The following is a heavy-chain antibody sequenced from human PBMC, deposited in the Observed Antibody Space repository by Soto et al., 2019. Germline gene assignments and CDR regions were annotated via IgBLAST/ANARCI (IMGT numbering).Heavy chain of an antibody. V-gene: IGHV3-9*01. CDR3: AKMVVAGTGWFDP. J-gene: IGHJ5*02. Sequence: GGSLRLSCAASGFSLEDYAMHWVRQAPGKGLEWVSGISWDSGGIGYADSVKGRFTISRDNAKNSLYLEMNSLRAEDTALYYCAKMVVAGTGWFDPWGQGTLVTVSS. CDR1: GFSLEDYA. D-gene: IGHD6-19*01. CDR2: ISWDSGGI.